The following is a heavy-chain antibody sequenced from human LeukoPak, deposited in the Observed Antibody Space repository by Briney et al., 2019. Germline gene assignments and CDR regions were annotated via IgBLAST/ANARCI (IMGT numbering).Heavy chain of an antibody. D-gene: IGHD2-21*02. CDR1: GFTFSSYW. Sequence: PGGSLRLSCAASGFTFSSYWMSWVRQAPGKGLEWVANITQDGSEKYYVDSVKGRFTISRDNAKNSLYLQMNSLRAEDTAVYYCARITYCGGDCYAPIAPDFDYWGQGTLVTVSS. CDR2: ITQDGSEK. J-gene: IGHJ4*02. V-gene: IGHV3-7*01. CDR3: ARITYCGGDCYAPIAPDFDY.